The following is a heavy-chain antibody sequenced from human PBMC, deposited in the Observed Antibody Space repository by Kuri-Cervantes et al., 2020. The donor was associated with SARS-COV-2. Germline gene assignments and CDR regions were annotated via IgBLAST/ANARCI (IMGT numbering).Heavy chain of an antibody. V-gene: IGHV3-30-3*01. D-gene: IGHD1-26*01. CDR1: GFTFSSYA. CDR2: TSYDGSNK. Sequence: GGSLRLSCAASGFTFSSYAMHWVRQAPSKGLEWVAVTSYDGSNKYYADSVKGRFTISRDNSKNTLYLQMNSLRAEDTAVYYCARGMGAGATSWSFDYWGQGTLVTVSS. J-gene: IGHJ4*02. CDR3: ARGMGAGATSWSFDY.